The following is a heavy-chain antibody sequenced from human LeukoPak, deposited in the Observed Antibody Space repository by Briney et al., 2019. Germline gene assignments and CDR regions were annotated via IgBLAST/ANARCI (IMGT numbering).Heavy chain of an antibody. CDR2: IYSGGNT. V-gene: IGHV3-66*01. Sequence: GGSLGLSCAASGFTVSSNYMSWVRQAPGKGLEWVSVIYSGGNTYYTDSVKGRFTISRDNSKNTLYLQMNSLRAEDTAVYYCATLTYYFDYWGQGTLVTVSS. CDR1: GFTVSSNY. CDR3: ATLTYYFDY. J-gene: IGHJ4*02. D-gene: IGHD3-9*01.